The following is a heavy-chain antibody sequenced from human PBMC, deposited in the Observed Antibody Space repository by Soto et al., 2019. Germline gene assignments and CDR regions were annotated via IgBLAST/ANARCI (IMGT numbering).Heavy chain of an antibody. D-gene: IGHD2-2*01. CDR3: ATVYCSSTSCYPRPGDAFDI. CDR2: FDPEDGET. V-gene: IGHV1-24*01. Sequence: ASVKVSCKVSGYTLTELSMHWVRQAPGKGLEWMGGFDPEDGETIYAQKFQGRVTMTEDTSTDTAYMELSSLRSEDTAVYYCATVYCSSTSCYPRPGDAFDIWGQGTMVTVSS. J-gene: IGHJ3*02. CDR1: GYTLTELS.